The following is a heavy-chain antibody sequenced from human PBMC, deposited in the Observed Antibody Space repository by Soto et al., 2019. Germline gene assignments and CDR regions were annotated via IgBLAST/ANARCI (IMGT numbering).Heavy chain of an antibody. CDR3: AKDPGDDDFRGLFDN. CDR1: GFTFSTCG. D-gene: IGHD3-3*01. CDR2: ISSDANNK. V-gene: IGHV3-30*18. J-gene: IGHJ4*02. Sequence: QVQLVESGGGVVQPGRCLRLSCAASGFTFSTCGMHWVRQSPGKGLERVAVISSDANNKFYTDSEKGRFTISRDNFKNTLYLQMNSLRPEHTALYYCAKDPGDDDFRGLFDNWGQGTLVTVSS.